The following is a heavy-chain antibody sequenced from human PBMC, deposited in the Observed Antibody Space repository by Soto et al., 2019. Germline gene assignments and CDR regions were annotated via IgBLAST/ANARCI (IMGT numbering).Heavy chain of an antibody. Sequence: ASVKVSCKASGYTFTSYGISWVRQAPGQGLEWMGWISAYNGNTNYAQKLQGRVTMTTDTSTSTAYMELRSLRSDDTAVYYCARDLSVGYCSSTSCYTDDYYGMNVWGQGTTVTVSS. CDR2: ISAYNGNT. V-gene: IGHV1-18*04. CDR1: GYTFTSYG. J-gene: IGHJ6*02. D-gene: IGHD2-2*02. CDR3: ARDLSVGYCSSTSCYTDDYYGMNV.